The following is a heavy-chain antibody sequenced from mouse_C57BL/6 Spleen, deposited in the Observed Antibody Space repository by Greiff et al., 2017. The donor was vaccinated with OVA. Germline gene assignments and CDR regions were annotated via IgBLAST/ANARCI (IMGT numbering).Heavy chain of an antibody. J-gene: IGHJ1*03. CDR2: IDPEDGET. CDR3: TNYGNYGNFDV. Sequence: EVQLQQSGAELVKPGASVKLSCTASGFTFKDYYMHWVKQRPEQGLEWIGRIDPEDGETKYAPKFQGKATITADTSSNTAYLQLSSLTSEDAAVYYCTNYGNYGNFDVWGTGTTVTVSA. CDR1: GFTFKDYY. V-gene: IGHV14-2*01. D-gene: IGHD2-1*01.